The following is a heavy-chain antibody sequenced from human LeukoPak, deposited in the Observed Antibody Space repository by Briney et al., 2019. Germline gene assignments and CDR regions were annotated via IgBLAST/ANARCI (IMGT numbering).Heavy chain of an antibody. D-gene: IGHD4/OR15-4a*01. CDR1: GDSINSGHY. J-gene: IGHJ3*02. CDR2: MYHSGST. CDR3: ARNVTMVLPGQGAFDI. V-gene: IGHV4-38-2*01. Sequence: SETLSLTCGVSGDSINSGHYRGWIRQPPGKGLEWIGSMYHSGSTYYNPSLKSRVTISIDTSKNQFSLKLGSVTAADTAVYFCARNVTMVLPGQGAFDIRGQGTMVTVSS.